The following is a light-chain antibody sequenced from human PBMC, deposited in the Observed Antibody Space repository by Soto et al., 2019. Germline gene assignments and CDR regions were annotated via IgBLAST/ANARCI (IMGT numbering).Light chain of an antibody. CDR2: EVT. CDR1: SGDVGSFNY. CDR3: VSHATRNALYV. J-gene: IGLJ1*01. Sequence: QSVLTQPASVSGSPGQSITISCTATSGDVGSFNYVSWYQHHPGKAPKLMIYEVTSRPSGVSNRFSGSKSGNTASLTISGLQAEDEADYYCVSHATRNALYVLASGTKATV. V-gene: IGLV2-14*01.